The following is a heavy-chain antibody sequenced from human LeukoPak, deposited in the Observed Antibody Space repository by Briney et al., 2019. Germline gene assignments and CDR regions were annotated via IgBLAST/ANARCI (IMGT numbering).Heavy chain of an antibody. J-gene: IGHJ3*02. D-gene: IGHD3-10*01. CDR2: LNWNGGIT. CDR1: GFNFDDYG. Sequence: GGSLRLSCVASGFNFDDYGMNWVRQAPGKGLEWLSGLNWNGGITGYADSVKGRFTISRDNAKNSLYLQMNSLGADDTALYYCASGDFSLRGDAFDIWGQGTKVTVSS. V-gene: IGHV3-20*04. CDR3: ASGDFSLRGDAFDI.